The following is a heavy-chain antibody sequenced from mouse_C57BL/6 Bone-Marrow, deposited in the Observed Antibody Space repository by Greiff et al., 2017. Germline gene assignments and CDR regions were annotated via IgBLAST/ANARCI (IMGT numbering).Heavy chain of an antibody. V-gene: IGHV5-15*01. CDR2: ISNLAYSI. J-gene: IGHJ3*01. Sequence: EVKLMESGGGLVQPGGSLKLSCAASGFTFSDYGLAWVRQAPRKGPEWVAFISNLAYSIYYADTVTGRFPISRENAKNTLYLEMSSLRSEDTAMYYCARRGYYGNYWGSFAYWGQGTLVTVSA. CDR3: ARRGYYGNYWGSFAY. D-gene: IGHD2-1*01. CDR1: GFTFSDYG.